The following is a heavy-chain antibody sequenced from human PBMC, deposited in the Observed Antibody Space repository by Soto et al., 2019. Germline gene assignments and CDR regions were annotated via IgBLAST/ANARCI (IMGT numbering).Heavy chain of an antibody. CDR3: AKAGSSWYFNYYYRMDV. J-gene: IGHJ6*02. CDR1: GFTFSSYA. CDR2: IGGSGGST. D-gene: IGHD6-13*01. Sequence: GSLRLSCAASGFTFSSYAMSWVRQAPGKGLEWVSAIGGSGGSTYYADSVKGRFTISRDNSKNTLYLQMNSLRAEDTAVYYCAKAGSSWYFNYYYRMDVWGQGTTVTVSS. V-gene: IGHV3-23*01.